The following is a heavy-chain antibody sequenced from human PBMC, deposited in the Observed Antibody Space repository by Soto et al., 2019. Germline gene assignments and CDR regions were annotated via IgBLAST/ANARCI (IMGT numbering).Heavy chain of an antibody. V-gene: IGHV1-8*01. Sequence: QVQLVQSGAEVKKPGASVKVSCKASGYTFTSYDINWVRQATGQGLEWMGWMNPNSGNTGYAQKFQGRVTMTRNTSISTSYMELSSLRSEDTAVYYCARGLGCSGGSCNRGGFDYWGQGTLVTVSS. CDR1: GYTFTSYD. J-gene: IGHJ4*02. CDR3: ARGLGCSGGSCNRGGFDY. D-gene: IGHD2-15*01. CDR2: MNPNSGNT.